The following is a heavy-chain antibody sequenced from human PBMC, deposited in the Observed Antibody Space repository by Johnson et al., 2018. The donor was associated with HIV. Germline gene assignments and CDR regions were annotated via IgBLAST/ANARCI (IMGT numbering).Heavy chain of an antibody. CDR1: GFTFRSYA. V-gene: IGHV3-23*04. J-gene: IGHJ3*02. D-gene: IGHD2-21*02. CDR3: AKVRCGGDCLDAFDI. CDR2: ISGSAGIT. Sequence: VESGGDVVRPGGSLRLSCIASGFTFRSYAMSWVRQAPGKGLEWVSAISGSAGITYYADSVEGRFTISRDNSRNPLYLQMNSLRTEDTAVYYCAKVRCGGDCLDAFDIWGQGTMVTVSS.